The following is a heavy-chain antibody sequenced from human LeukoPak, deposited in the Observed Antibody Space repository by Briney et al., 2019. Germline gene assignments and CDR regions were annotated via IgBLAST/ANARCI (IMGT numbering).Heavy chain of an antibody. D-gene: IGHD2-2*01. V-gene: IGHV3-74*01. CDR1: GFTFSAYW. CDR3: ERGPTTSSKCPFDY. J-gene: IGHJ4*02. Sequence: GGSLRLSCAASGFTFSAYWMHWVRQSPGKGLVWVSRINSDGSSTDYADSVKGRFTISRDIAKSTLYLQMNSLRAEDTAVYYWERGPTTSSKCPFDYGAQGPRVTVPS. CDR2: INSDGSST.